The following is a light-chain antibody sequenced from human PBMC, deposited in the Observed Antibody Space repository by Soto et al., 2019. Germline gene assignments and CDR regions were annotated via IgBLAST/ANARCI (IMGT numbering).Light chain of an antibody. V-gene: IGKV3-20*01. CDR2: GAS. Sequence: DIVLTQSPGTLSFSPGERATLSCRASQSLSGNYLAWYQQRPGQPPRLLIYGASSRATGIPDRFSGSGSGTDFTLTSSRLEPEDFAVYICQQYGSSHMYTFGQGTKLEIK. CDR1: QSLSGNY. J-gene: IGKJ2*01. CDR3: QQYGSSHMYT.